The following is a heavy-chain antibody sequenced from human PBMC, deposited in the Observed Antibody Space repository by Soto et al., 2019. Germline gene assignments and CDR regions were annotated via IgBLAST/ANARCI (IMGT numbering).Heavy chain of an antibody. CDR1: GGSISSGGYS. V-gene: IGHV4-30-2*01. D-gene: IGHD3-22*01. CDR3: ARVFNYYDSSGYYYYFDY. CDR2: IYHSGST. Sequence: SETLSLTCAVSGGSISSGGYSWSWIRQPPGKGLEWIGYIYHSGSTYYNPSLKSRVTISVDRSKNQFSLKLSSVTAADTAVYYCARVFNYYDSSGYYYYFDYWGQGTLVTVSS. J-gene: IGHJ4*02.